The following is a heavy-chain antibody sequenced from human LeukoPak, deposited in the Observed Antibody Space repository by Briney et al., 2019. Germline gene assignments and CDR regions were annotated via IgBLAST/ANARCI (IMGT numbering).Heavy chain of an antibody. V-gene: IGHV3-74*01. CDR1: GFNLRTYW. CDR2: INGEGSRI. CDR3: ARDPGYYYCGMDV. J-gene: IGHJ6*02. Sequence: GGSLRLSCAVTGFNLRTYWIHWVRHSPGRGLEWVARINGEGSRISYGDSVRGRFTISRDNAKNTAYLQMDSLRAEDTALYYCARDPGYYYCGMDVWGQGTTVVVSS.